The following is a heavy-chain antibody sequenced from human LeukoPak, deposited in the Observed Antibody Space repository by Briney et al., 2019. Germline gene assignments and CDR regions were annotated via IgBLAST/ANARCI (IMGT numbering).Heavy chain of an antibody. CDR1: GFTFTNCA. CDR3: AKDLGGDYGFDY. CDR2: ISGGGGRS. Sequence: GGSLRLSCAASGFTFTNCAMNWVRQTPEKRLEWVSFISGGGGRSYYGDSVKGRFTISRDNSKNTLYLQMNSLRAEDTAVYYCAKDLGGDYGFDYWGQGTLVTVSS. J-gene: IGHJ4*02. D-gene: IGHD4/OR15-4a*01. V-gene: IGHV3-23*01.